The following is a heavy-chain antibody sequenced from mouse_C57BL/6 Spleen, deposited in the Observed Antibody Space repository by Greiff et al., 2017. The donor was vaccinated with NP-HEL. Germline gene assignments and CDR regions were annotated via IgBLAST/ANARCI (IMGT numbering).Heavy chain of an antibody. Sequence: VQLQQSGAELVRPGASVKLSCTASGFNIKDDYMHWVKQRPEQGLEWIGWIDPENGDTEYASKFQGKATITADTSSNTAYLQLSSLTSEDTAVYYCTVFTGGDDWYFDVWGTGTTVTVSS. CDR1: GFNIKDDY. J-gene: IGHJ1*03. V-gene: IGHV14-4*01. CDR2: IDPENGDT. D-gene: IGHD1-1*01. CDR3: TVFTGGDDWYFDV.